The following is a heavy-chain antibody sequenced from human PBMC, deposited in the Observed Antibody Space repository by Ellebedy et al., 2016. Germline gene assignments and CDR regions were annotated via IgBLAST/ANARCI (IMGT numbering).Heavy chain of an antibody. J-gene: IGHJ4*02. CDR3: ARDRLPYGDYLDY. V-gene: IGHV3-7*01. D-gene: IGHD4-17*01. Sequence: GESLKISXAASGFTFSSYWMSWVRQAPGKGLEWVANIKQDGSEKYYVDSVKGRFTISRDNAKNSLYLQMNSLRAEDTAVYYCARDRLPYGDYLDYWGQGTLVTVSS. CDR1: GFTFSSYW. CDR2: IKQDGSEK.